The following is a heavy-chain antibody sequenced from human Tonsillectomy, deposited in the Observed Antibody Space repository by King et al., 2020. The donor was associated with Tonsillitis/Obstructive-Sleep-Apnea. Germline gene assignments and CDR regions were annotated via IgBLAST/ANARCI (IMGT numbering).Heavy chain of an antibody. V-gene: IGHV4-59*01. CDR2: IYYSGST. CDR1: GGSISSYY. J-gene: IGHJ5*02. D-gene: IGHD2-2*01. CDR3: AREVREGYCSSTSCYVGAWFDP. Sequence: VQLQESGPGLVKPSETLSLTCTVSGGSISSYYWSWIRQPPGKGLEWIGYIYYSGSTNYNPSLKSRVTITVDTSKNQFSLKLSCVTAADTAVYYCAREVREGYCSSTSCYVGAWFDPWGQGTLATVSS.